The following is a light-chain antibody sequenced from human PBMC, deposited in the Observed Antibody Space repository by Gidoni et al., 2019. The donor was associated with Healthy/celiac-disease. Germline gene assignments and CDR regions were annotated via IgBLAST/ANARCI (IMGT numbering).Light chain of an antibody. CDR1: QSLVYSDGNTY. Sequence: DVVMTQSPLSLPVALGQPASISRRSRQSLVYSDGNTYLTWFQQRPGQAPRRLIYKVSNRDSGGPDRFSGSGTGTDFTLKISRLEAEDDGVYYCMQGTHCRTWTFXQXTKVEIK. CDR2: KVS. CDR3: MQGTHCRTWT. V-gene: IGKV2-30*01. J-gene: IGKJ1*01.